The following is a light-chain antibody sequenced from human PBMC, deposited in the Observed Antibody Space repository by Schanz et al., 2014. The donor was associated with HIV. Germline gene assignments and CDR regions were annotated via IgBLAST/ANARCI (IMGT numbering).Light chain of an antibody. Sequence: NFMLTQPHSVSESPGKTVTISCTRSSGSIASDYVQWYQHRPGSAPTTLIYENNQRHSGVPDRFSGSIDSSSNSASLTISGLETEDEADYYCQSYDSSNHVVFGGGTKLTVL. CDR1: SGSIASDY. CDR3: QSYDSSNHVV. V-gene: IGLV6-57*04. CDR2: ENN. J-gene: IGLJ2*01.